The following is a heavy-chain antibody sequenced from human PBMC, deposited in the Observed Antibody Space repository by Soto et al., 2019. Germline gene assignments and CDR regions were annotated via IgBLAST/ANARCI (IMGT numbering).Heavy chain of an antibody. J-gene: IGHJ4*02. Sequence: QVQLVESGGGVVQPGRSLRLSCAASGFTFSSYGMHWVRQAPGKGLEWVAVIWYDGSNKYYADSVKGRFTISRDNSKNTLYLQMNSLRAEDTAVYYCARDGRAWAPFGYDSSGYQPDGFDYWGQGTLVTVSS. CDR3: ARDGRAWAPFGYDSSGYQPDGFDY. CDR2: IWYDGSNK. D-gene: IGHD3-22*01. V-gene: IGHV3-33*01. CDR1: GFTFSSYG.